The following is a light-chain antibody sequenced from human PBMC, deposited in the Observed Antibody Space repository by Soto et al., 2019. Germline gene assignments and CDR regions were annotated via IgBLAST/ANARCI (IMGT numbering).Light chain of an antibody. Sequence: QSALTQPASVSGSPGQAITISCTGTSNDIGGYNYVSWYQQHPGKAPKLMVYYVSNRPSGVSNRFSGSKSGNTASLTISGLQDEDEADYYCSSFTTSSTLLFGGGTKLTVL. J-gene: IGLJ2*01. V-gene: IGLV2-14*03. CDR3: SSFTTSSTLL. CDR2: YVS. CDR1: SNDIGGYNY.